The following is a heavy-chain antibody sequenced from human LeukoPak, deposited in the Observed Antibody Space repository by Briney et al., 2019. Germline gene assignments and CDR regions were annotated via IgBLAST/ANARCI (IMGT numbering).Heavy chain of an antibody. CDR1: GGSMSSSIYY. D-gene: IGHD6-13*01. J-gene: IGHJ6*02. CDR2: IYSSGST. V-gene: IGHV4-39*01. Sequence: SETLSLTCTVSGGSMSSSIYYWGWIRQPPGKGLEWIGGIYSSGSTYYNPSLKSRVTISVDTSKNQFSLKLSSVTAADTAVYYCARYSGSSWTGYYYYGMDVWGQGTTVTVSS. CDR3: ARYSGSSWTGYYYYGMDV.